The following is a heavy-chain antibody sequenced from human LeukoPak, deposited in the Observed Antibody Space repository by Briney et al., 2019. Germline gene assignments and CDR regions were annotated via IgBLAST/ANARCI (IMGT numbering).Heavy chain of an antibody. Sequence: GGSLRLSCAASGFTFSDYYMSWIRQAPGKGLEWVSYISSGSTIYYADSVKGRFTISRDNAKNSLYLQMNSLRAEDTAVYYCARDRLVEDYWGQGTLVTVSS. J-gene: IGHJ4*02. CDR2: ISSGSTI. CDR1: GFTFSDYY. D-gene: IGHD6-19*01. CDR3: ARDRLVEDY. V-gene: IGHV3-11*04.